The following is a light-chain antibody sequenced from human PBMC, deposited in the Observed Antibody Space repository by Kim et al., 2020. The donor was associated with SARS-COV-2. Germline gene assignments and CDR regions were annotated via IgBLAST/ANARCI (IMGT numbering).Light chain of an antibody. V-gene: IGKV2-28*01. Sequence: DIWLTQSPLSLPVTPGEPASISCRSSRSLIHPIGHSYLDWYVQKTGQSPQLLIYLSSIRAVVVPDRCSGSGSGTAFTLRISRVEAEDVGFYYCMQALQTLNFGQGTRLEIK. CDR1: RSLIHPIGHSY. J-gene: IGKJ5*01. CDR2: LSS. CDR3: MQALQTLN.